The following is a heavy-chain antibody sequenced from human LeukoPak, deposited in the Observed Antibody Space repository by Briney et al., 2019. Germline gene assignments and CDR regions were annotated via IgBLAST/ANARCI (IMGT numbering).Heavy chain of an antibody. D-gene: IGHD3-22*01. CDR3: ARGTYYYDSSGSWSY. J-gene: IGHJ4*02. CDR1: GFTFSSYW. Sequence: GGSLRLSCAASGFTFSSYWMHWVRQAPGKGLVWVSRINTDGSSTSYAGSVKGRFPISRDNAKNTLYLQMNSLRAEDTAVYYCARGTYYYDSSGSWSYWGQGTLVTVSS. CDR2: INTDGSST. V-gene: IGHV3-74*01.